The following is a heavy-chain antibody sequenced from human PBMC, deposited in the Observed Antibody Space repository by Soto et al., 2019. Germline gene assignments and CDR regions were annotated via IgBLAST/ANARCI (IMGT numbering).Heavy chain of an antibody. J-gene: IGHJ5*02. Sequence: QVQLQESGPGLVKPSQTLSLTCTVSGGSMSSGDYYWGWIRQPPGKGLEWIGYIYYSGSTYYNPSLKSRVTISVDTSKNQFSLKLSSVTAADTAVYYCAGGCSGGSCYPYNWFDPWGQGTLVTVSS. V-gene: IGHV4-30-4*01. CDR3: AGGCSGGSCYPYNWFDP. CDR1: GGSMSSGDYY. D-gene: IGHD2-15*01. CDR2: IYYSGST.